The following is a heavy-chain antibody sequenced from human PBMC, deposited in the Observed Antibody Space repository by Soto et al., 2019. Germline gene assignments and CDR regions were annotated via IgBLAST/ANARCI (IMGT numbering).Heavy chain of an antibody. V-gene: IGHV3-30*18. J-gene: IGHJ4*02. CDR2: ISYDGSNK. D-gene: IGHD3-10*01. CDR1: GFTFSSYG. Sequence: GGSLRLSCAASGFTFSSYGMHWVRQAPGKGLEWVAVISYDGSNKYYADSVKGRFTISRDNSKNTLYLQMNSLRAEDTAVYYCAKDLYYYGSGRDMDYWGQGTLVTVSS. CDR3: AKDLYYYGSGRDMDY.